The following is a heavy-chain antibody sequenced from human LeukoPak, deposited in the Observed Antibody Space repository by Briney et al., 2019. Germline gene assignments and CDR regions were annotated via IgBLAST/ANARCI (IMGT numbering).Heavy chain of an antibody. Sequence: PGGSLRLSCTASGFTFSSYAMHWVRQAPGKGLEWVAVISYDGSNKYYADSVKGRFTISRDNSKNTLYLQMNSLRAEDTAVYYCARSGGSSGWYDYWGQGTLVTVSS. J-gene: IGHJ4*02. CDR1: GFTFSSYA. D-gene: IGHD6-19*01. CDR2: ISYDGSNK. V-gene: IGHV3-30*04. CDR3: ARSGGSSGWYDY.